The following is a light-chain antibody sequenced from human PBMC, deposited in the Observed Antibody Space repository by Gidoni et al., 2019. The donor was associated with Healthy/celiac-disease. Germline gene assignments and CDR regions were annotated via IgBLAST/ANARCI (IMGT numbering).Light chain of an antibody. CDR1: QSVVYRSNHKNY. CDR2: GAS. Sequence: DILMIKSPESLAVSVGERATINCKSSQSVVYRSNHKNYLGWYQQKPGQPTRVLIYGASTRESGVPDRFSGSASGTDFNLTISRLQAEDVAVYYCQQYYRSPLTFGGGTKVDIK. J-gene: IGKJ4*01. V-gene: IGKV4-1*01. CDR3: QQYYRSPLT.